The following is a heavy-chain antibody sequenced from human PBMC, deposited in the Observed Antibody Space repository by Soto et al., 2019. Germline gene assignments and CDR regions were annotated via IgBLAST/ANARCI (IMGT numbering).Heavy chain of an antibody. CDR1: GYTLTELS. CDR2: FDPEDGET. J-gene: IGHJ6*02. CDR3: ATDQGGYDVRYYYYGMDV. D-gene: IGHD5-12*01. Sequence: GASVKVSCKVSGYTLTELSMHWVRQAPGKGLEWMGGFDPEDGETIYAQKFQGRVTMTEDTSTDTAYMELSSLRSEDTAVYYCATDQGGYDVRYYYYGMDVWGQGTTVTVSS. V-gene: IGHV1-24*01.